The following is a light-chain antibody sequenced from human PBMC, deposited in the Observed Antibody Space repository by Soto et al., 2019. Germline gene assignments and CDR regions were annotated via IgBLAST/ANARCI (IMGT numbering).Light chain of an antibody. J-gene: IGLJ1*01. CDR3: QSYDSSPSGYV. CDR2: ANR. CDR1: SSNIGAGYD. V-gene: IGLV1-40*01. Sequence: QSVLTQPPSVSGAPGQRVTTSCTGSSSNIGAGYDVRWYQQLPGTAPKLLIYANRNRPAGVPDRFSASKSDTSASLAITGLQAEDEADYYCQSYDSSPSGYVFGTGTKVTVL.